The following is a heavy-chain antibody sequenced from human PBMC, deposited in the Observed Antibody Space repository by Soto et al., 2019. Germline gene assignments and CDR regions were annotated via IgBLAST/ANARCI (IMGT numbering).Heavy chain of an antibody. CDR3: ATMGYSSGYSGWFDP. CDR1: GFTFSNYG. D-gene: IGHD3-22*01. CDR2: ISYDGSNE. J-gene: IGHJ5*02. Sequence: GGSLRLSCEASGFTFSNYGTHWVRQAPGEGLEWVAHISYDGSNEHYTDSVKGRFTISRDNSKSMVFLHMNSLRPEDTAVYYCATMGYSSGYSGWFDPWGQGTLVTVSS. V-gene: IGHV3-30*03.